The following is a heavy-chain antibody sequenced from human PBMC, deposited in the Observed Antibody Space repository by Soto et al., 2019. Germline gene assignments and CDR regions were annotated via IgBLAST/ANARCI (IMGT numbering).Heavy chain of an antibody. V-gene: IGHV1-69*01. J-gene: IGHJ5*01. CDR1: GGTFSTSS. CDR2: IIPIFTRT. D-gene: IGHD3-16*01. CDR3: ARDVVRSTAGES. Sequence: QLQLVQSGTEVKEPGSSVKVSCKASGGTFSTSSFVWVRQGPGQGLEWMGGIIPIFTRTNFAQKFQGRVTFRADESTRTTYMELRSLTSEDTAIFYCARDVVRSTAGESWGHGTLVTVSS.